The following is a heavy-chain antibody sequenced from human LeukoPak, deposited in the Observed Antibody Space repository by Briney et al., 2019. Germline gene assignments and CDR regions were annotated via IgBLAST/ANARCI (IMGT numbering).Heavy chain of an antibody. CDR3: ARGRYCSSTRCYFDY. CDR2: IKQDESEK. Sequence: GGSLRLSCAASGFTVSGYWMSWVRQAPGKGLEWVANIKQDESEKYYVDSVKGRFTISRDNAKNSLYLQMNSLRAEDTAVYYCARGRYCSSTRCYFDYWGQGTLVTVSS. CDR1: GFTVSGYW. D-gene: IGHD2-2*01. J-gene: IGHJ4*02. V-gene: IGHV3-7*01.